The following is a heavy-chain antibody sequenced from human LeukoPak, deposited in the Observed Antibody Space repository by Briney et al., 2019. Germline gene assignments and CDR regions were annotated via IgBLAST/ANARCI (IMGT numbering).Heavy chain of an antibody. D-gene: IGHD2-15*01. CDR2: INRSGGT. V-gene: IGHV4-34*01. CDR3: ARAGRGGGMF. Sequence: SETLSLTCAVYGGSFSGYYRSWIRIRLSPGKGLEWIGEINRSGGTDYNPSLKSRVTISGDTSKNQFSLRLRSVTAADSAVYYCARAGRGGGMFWGQGTLVTVSS. J-gene: IGHJ4*02. CDR1: GGSFSGYY.